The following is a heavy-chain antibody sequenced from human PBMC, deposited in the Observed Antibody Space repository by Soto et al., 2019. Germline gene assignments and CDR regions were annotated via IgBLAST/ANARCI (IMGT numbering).Heavy chain of an antibody. V-gene: IGHV1-3*01. CDR1: GYTFTSYA. Sequence: ASVKVSCKASGYTFTSYAMHWVRQAPGQRLEWMGWINAGNGNTKYSQKFQGRVTITRDTSASTAYMELSSLRSEDTAVYYCARALYTYYYYYYMDVWGKGTTVTVSS. CDR3: ARALYTYYYYYYMDV. J-gene: IGHJ6*03. CDR2: INAGNGNT. D-gene: IGHD2-2*02.